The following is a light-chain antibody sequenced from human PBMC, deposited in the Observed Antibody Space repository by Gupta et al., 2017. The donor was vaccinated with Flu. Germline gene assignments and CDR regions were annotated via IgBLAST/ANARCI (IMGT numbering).Light chain of an antibody. CDR1: SSDVGRYNY. J-gene: IGLJ3*02. CDR2: EVS. CDR3: SSYTSSSTWV. Sequence: QSALAQPASVSGSPGQSLTLSCTETSSDVGRYNYVSWYQQHPGKAPKLMIYEVSNRPSGVSNRFSGSKSGNTASLTISGLQAEDEADYYCSSYTSSSTWVFGGGTKLTVL. V-gene: IGLV2-14*01.